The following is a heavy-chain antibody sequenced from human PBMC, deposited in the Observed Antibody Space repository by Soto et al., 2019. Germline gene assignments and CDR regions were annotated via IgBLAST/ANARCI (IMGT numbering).Heavy chain of an antibody. Sequence: QITLQESGPAVVRPTETLMLTCTLSGFSLSTNGVGVGWVRQSPGKALEWLAVIYWDDDKRYMPSLQNRVTNTKDTSKKQVVLTMTHMFPMDTGRYCCARRLRQAGNSWDSGAFHIWGHGRVVAVS. CDR3: ARRLRQAGNSWDSGAFHI. D-gene: IGHD1-1*01. CDR2: IYWDDDK. CDR1: GFSLSTNGVG. V-gene: IGHV2-5*02. J-gene: IGHJ3*02.